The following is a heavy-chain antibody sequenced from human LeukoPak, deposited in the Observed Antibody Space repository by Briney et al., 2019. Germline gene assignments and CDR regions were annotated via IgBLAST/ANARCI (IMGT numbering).Heavy chain of an antibody. D-gene: IGHD2-15*01. CDR1: GYTFTGYG. Sequence: ASVKVSCKASGYTFTGYGISWVRQAPGQGLEWMGWISAYNGNTNYAQKLQGRVTMTTDTSTSTAYMELRSLGSDDTAVYYCARDLGYCSGGSCLNWFDPWGRGTLVTVSS. J-gene: IGHJ5*02. CDR3: ARDLGYCSGGSCLNWFDP. CDR2: ISAYNGNT. V-gene: IGHV1-18*01.